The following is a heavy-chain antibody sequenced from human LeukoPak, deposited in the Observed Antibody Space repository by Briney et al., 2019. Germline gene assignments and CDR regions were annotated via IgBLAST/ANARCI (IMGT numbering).Heavy chain of an antibody. D-gene: IGHD5-18*01. CDR2: IYYSGST. V-gene: IGHV4-31*03. J-gene: IGHJ4*02. CDR3: ARDRDGPTGYSYGVDY. CDR1: GGSISSGGYY. Sequence: SETLSLTCTVSGGSISSGGYYWRWLRQHPGTGLEWLGYIYYSGSTYYHPSIKSRVTISVDTSKNQFSLKLSSVTAADTAVYYCARDRDGPTGYSYGVDYWGQGTLVTVSS.